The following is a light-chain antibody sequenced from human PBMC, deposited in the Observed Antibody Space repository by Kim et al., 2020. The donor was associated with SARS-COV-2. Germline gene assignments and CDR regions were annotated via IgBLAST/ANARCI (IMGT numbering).Light chain of an antibody. CDR3: SSYAGSNNLV. Sequence: GQSATIACTGTSSDVGGYNYVSWHHQHPGKAPKLMIYEVTQRPSGVPDRFSGSKSGNTASLTVSGLQAEDEADYYCSSYAGSNNLVFGGGTQLTVL. V-gene: IGLV2-8*01. CDR2: EVT. J-gene: IGLJ2*01. CDR1: SSDVGGYNY.